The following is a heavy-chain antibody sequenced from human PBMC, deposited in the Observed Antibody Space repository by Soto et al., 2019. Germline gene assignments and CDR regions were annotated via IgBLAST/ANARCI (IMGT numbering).Heavy chain of an antibody. CDR2: IIPIFGTA. CDR1: GGTFSSYA. V-gene: IGHV1-69*13. CDR3: ARDHNPASGYYYGSGSYDAFDI. Sequence: SVKVSCKASGGTFSSYAISWVRQAPGQGLEWMGGIIPIFGTANYAQKFQGRVTITADESTSTAYMELSSLRSEDTAVYYCARDHNPASGYYYGSGSYDAFDIWGQGTMVTVS. J-gene: IGHJ3*02. D-gene: IGHD3-10*01.